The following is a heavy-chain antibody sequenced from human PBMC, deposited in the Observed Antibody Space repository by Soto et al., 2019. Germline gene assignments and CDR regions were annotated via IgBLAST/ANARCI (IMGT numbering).Heavy chain of an antibody. CDR2: IIPIFGTA. D-gene: IGHD6-19*01. V-gene: IGHV1-69*13. CDR3: ARDTEVAASGWFDP. Sequence: GASVKVSCKASGGTFSSYAISWVRQAPGQGLEWMGGIIPIFGTANYAQKFQGRVTITADESTSTAYMELSSLRSEDTAVYYCARDTEVAASGWFDPWGEGTLGTVSS. J-gene: IGHJ5*02. CDR1: GGTFSSYA.